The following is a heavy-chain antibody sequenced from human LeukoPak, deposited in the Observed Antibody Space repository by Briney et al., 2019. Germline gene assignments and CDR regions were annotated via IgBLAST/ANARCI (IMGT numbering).Heavy chain of an antibody. CDR3: ARWQQLVILHNWFDP. CDR1: GFTFSDYY. D-gene: IGHD6-13*01. CDR2: ISSSGSTI. Sequence: GGSLRLSCAASGFTFSDYYMSWIRQAPGKGLEWVSYISSSGSTIYYADSVKGRFTISRDNAKNSLYLQMNSLRAEDTAVYYCARWQQLVILHNWFDPWGQGTLVTVSS. V-gene: IGHV3-11*04. J-gene: IGHJ5*02.